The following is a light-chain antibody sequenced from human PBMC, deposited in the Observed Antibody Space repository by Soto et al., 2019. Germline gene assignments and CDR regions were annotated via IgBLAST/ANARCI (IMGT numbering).Light chain of an antibody. CDR2: RGS. CDR1: QNIRGNE. J-gene: IGKJ1*01. Sequence: VLTQSPGTLYLSPGERTTLSCRASQNIRGNELAWYQQKPGQPPRLLIYRGSSRAPGIPDRFSGRGSGTEFTHTISRLEPEDFAVYYCQDYGTSAPWTFGQGTRVEIK. CDR3: QDYGTSAPWT. V-gene: IGKV3-20*01.